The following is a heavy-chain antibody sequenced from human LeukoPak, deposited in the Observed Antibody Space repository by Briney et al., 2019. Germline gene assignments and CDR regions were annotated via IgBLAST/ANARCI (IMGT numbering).Heavy chain of an antibody. CDR2: INGDGTST. Sequence: GGSLRLSCVASGFIFSPYWMHWVRQAPGKGLVWVSHINGDGTSTNYADSVEGRFTISRDNAKNTVYLEMNSLRADDTAVYYCARDRSYAMEVWGQGTTVAVSS. V-gene: IGHV3-74*01. J-gene: IGHJ6*02. CDR1: GFIFSPYW. CDR3: ARDRSYAMEV.